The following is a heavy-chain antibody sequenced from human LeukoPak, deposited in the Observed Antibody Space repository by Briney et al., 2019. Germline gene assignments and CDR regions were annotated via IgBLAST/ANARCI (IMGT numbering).Heavy chain of an antibody. J-gene: IGHJ4*02. D-gene: IGHD3-10*01. V-gene: IGHV3-21*01. CDR2: ISSSSSYI. CDR1: GFTFSSYS. Sequence: GGSLRLSCAASGFTFSSYSMNWVRQAPGKGLEWVSSISSSSSYIYYADSVKGRFTISRDNAKNSLYLQMNSRRAEDTAVYYCARKGITMVQGVDYWGQGTLVTVSS. CDR3: ARKGITMVQGVDY.